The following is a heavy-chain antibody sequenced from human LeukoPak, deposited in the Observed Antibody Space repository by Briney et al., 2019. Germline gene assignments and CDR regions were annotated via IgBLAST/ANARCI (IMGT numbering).Heavy chain of an antibody. CDR2: INPSGGST. D-gene: IGHD1-26*01. J-gene: IGHJ4*02. Sequence: ASVKVSCKASGYTFTSYYMHWVRQAPGQRLEWMGIINPSGGSTSYAQKFQGRVTMTRDTSTSTVYMELSSLRSEDTGVYYCASGVGATLDYFDYWGQGTLVTVSS. CDR1: GYTFTSYY. CDR3: ASGVGATLDYFDY. V-gene: IGHV1-46*01.